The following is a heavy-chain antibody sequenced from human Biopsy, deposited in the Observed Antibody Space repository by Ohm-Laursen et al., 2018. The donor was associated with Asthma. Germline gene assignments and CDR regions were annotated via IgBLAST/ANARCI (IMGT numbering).Heavy chain of an antibody. J-gene: IGHJ4*02. D-gene: IGHD2-21*02. CDR3: ARGVDRVTGLLDHFDY. Sequence: GTLSLTCTVSGGSINNFYWSWIRQPPGKGLESIGHVYYSGSTNYNPSLKSRVAISIDASKNQFSLKLTSVTAADTAVYYCARGVDRVTGLLDHFDYWGQGTLVTVSS. CDR2: VYYSGST. V-gene: IGHV4-59*01. CDR1: GGSINNFY.